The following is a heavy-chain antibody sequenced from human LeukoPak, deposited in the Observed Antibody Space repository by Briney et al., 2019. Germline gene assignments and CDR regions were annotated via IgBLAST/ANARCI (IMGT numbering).Heavy chain of an antibody. D-gene: IGHD6-25*01. CDR2: IRYDGSNK. CDR1: GFTFSSYG. CDR3: AKDPIAAARYWYFDY. Sequence: GGSLRLSCAASGFTFSSYGMHWVRQAPGKGLEWVAFIRYDGSNKYYADSVKGRFTISRDNSKNTLYLQMNSLRAEDTAVYYCAKDPIAAARYWYFDYWGQGTLVTVSS. V-gene: IGHV3-30*02. J-gene: IGHJ4*02.